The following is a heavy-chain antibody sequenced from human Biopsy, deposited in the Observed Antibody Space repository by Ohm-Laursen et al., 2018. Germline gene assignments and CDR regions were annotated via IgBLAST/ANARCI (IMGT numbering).Heavy chain of an antibody. CDR3: ARDRGYYSDKTVPGYFDL. V-gene: IGHV4-59*01. Sequence: GTLSLTCTVSGDSISSYYWSWIRQPPGKGLQWIGYVYYTGSTDYNPSLQSRVTISVDTSKNHFSLRLRSVTPADTAIYYCARDRGYYSDKTVPGYFDLWGRGTLVTVSS. CDR1: GDSISSYY. CDR2: VYYTGST. J-gene: IGHJ2*01. D-gene: IGHD3-22*01.